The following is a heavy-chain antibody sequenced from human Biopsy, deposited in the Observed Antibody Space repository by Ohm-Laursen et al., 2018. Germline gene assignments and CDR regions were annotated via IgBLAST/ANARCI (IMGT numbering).Heavy chain of an antibody. CDR3: ARDRGYYSDKTVPGYFDL. V-gene: IGHV4-59*01. Sequence: GTLSLTCTVSGDSISSYYWSWIRQPPGKGLQWIGYVYYTGSTDYNPSLQSRVTISVDTSKNHFSLRLRSVTPADTAIYYCARDRGYYSDKTVPGYFDLWGRGTLVTVSS. CDR1: GDSISSYY. CDR2: VYYTGST. J-gene: IGHJ2*01. D-gene: IGHD3-22*01.